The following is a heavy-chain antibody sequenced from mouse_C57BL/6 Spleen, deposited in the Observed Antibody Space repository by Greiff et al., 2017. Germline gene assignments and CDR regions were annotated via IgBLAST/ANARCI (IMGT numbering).Heavy chain of an antibody. CDR3: ASDGYYGYWYFDV. CDR2: ISYDGSN. J-gene: IGHJ1*03. V-gene: IGHV3-6*01. Sequence: EVKLLESGPGLVKPSQSLSLTCSVTGYSITSGYYWNWIRQFPGNKLEWMGSISYDGSNNYNPSLKNRISITRDTSKNQFFLKLNSVTTEDTATYYCASDGYYGYWYFDVWGTGTTVTVSS. CDR1: GYSITSGYY. D-gene: IGHD2-3*01.